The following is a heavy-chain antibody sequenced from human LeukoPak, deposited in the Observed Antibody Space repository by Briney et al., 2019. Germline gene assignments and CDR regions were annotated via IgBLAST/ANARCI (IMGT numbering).Heavy chain of an antibody. CDR1: GYIFTSHG. CDR2: INIYKGNT. J-gene: IGHJ2*01. Sequence: GASVKVSCKASGYIFTSHGLSWVRQAPGQGLEWMGWINIYKGNTNYAQKFQGRVTTTTDTSTSTAYMELRSLRSDDTAVYYCARNSSGWYGYFDLWGRGTLVTVSS. V-gene: IGHV1-18*01. D-gene: IGHD6-25*01. CDR3: ARNSSGWYGYFDL.